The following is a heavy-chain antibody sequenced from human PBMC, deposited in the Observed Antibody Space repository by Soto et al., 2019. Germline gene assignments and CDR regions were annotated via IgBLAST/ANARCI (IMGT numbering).Heavy chain of an antibody. CDR3: IQSRCGGDCLQSYASYYYYGMDV. CDR2: IYWDDDK. V-gene: IGHV2-5*02. CDR1: AFSLSTGGVG. D-gene: IGHD2-21*02. J-gene: IGHJ6*02. Sequence: QITLKESGPTLVKPTQTLTLTCTFSAFSLSTGGVGVGGIRQPPGKALEWLALIYWDDDKRYSPSLRSRLTIAKDTSKNQVVLTMTNMDPVDTATYYCIQSRCGGDCLQSYASYYYYGMDVWGQGTTVTVSS.